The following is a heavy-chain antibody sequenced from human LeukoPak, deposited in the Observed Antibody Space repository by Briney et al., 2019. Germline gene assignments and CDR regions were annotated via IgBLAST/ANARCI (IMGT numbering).Heavy chain of an antibody. Sequence: SETLSLTCTVSGGSISSYYWSWIRQPAGKGLEWIGRIYTSGSTNYNPSPKSRVTMSVDTSKNQFSLKLSSVTAADTAVYYCAREPTYYDFWSGYEMDVWGKGTTVTVSS. V-gene: IGHV4-4*07. J-gene: IGHJ6*04. CDR3: AREPTYYDFWSGYEMDV. D-gene: IGHD3-3*01. CDR2: IYTSGST. CDR1: GGSISSYY.